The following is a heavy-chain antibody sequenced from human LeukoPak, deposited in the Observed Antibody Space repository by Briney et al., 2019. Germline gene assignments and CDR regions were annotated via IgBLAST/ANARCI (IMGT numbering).Heavy chain of an antibody. J-gene: IGHJ4*02. CDR2: IKQDGSEK. CDR1: GFTFSNYW. Sequence: GGSLRLSCAASGFTFSNYWMNWVRQAPGKGLEWVANIKQDGSEKYYVDSVKGRFTISKDNAENSLYQQMNSLRAEDTAVYYCARDHTVAGIVFDYWGQGTLVTVSS. CDR3: ARDHTVAGIVFDY. V-gene: IGHV3-7*01. D-gene: IGHD6-19*01.